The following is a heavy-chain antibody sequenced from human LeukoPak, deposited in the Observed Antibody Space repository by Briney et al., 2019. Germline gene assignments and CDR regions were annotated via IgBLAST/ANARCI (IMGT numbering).Heavy chain of an antibody. CDR2: MYYTGYT. D-gene: IGHD6-13*01. Sequence: PSVTLSLTCTVSGGSIRSYYWTWIRQPPGKGLEWIGYMYYTGYTNYNPSLKSRVTISVDTSKNQFSLNLDSVTAADTAVYYCATIVFDSSKSHWYFDLWGRGTLVTVSS. CDR1: GGSIRSYY. V-gene: IGHV4-59*01. CDR3: ATIVFDSSKSHWYFDL. J-gene: IGHJ2*01.